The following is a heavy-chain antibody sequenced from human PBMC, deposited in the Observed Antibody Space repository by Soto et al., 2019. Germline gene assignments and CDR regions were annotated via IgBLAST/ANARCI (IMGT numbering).Heavy chain of an antibody. J-gene: IGHJ3*02. CDR1: GGSISSYY. CDR3: AKGGRGYYDSSGPHAFDI. V-gene: IGHV4-59*01. Sequence: SETLSLTCTVSGGSISSYYWSWIRQPPGKGLEWIGYIYYSGSTNYNPSLKSRVTISVDTSKNQFSLKLSSVTAADTAVYYCAKGGRGYYDSSGPHAFDIWGQGTMVTVSS. CDR2: IYYSGST. D-gene: IGHD3-22*01.